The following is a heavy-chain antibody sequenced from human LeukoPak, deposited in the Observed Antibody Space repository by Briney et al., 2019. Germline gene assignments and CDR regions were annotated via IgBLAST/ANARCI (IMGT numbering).Heavy chain of an antibody. V-gene: IGHV3-21*01. J-gene: IGHJ4*02. Sequence: GGSLRLSCAASGFTFSSYAMHWVRQAPGKGLEWVSSISSSSSYIYYADSVKGRFTISRDNAKNSLYLQMNSLRAEDTAVYYCARDSTHDLYSSSSPDFDYWGQGTLVTVSS. CDR3: ARDSTHDLYSSSSPDFDY. CDR2: ISSSSSYI. D-gene: IGHD6-6*01. CDR1: GFTFSSYA.